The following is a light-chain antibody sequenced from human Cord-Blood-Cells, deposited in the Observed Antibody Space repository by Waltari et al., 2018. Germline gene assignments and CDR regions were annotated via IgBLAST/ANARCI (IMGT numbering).Light chain of an antibody. CDR3: CSCEGSSTV. Sequence: QSALPQPASVSGSPGQSITISCTGTSSDVGSYNLVSWYQQLPGKAPKLMIYEGSKRPSGGSNRFPGSKCGNTASLTISGLQAEDEADYYCCSCEGSSTVFGGGTKLTVL. CDR1: SSDVGSYNL. J-gene: IGLJ3*02. V-gene: IGLV2-23*01. CDR2: EGS.